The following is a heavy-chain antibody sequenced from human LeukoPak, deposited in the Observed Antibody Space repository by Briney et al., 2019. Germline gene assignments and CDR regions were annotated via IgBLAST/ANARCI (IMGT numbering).Heavy chain of an antibody. Sequence: SETLSLTCTVSGGSISTNSNYWGWIRQSPGKGLEWIGSIYYSGSTYYNPSLRSRVTISVDTSNNQFSLKLSSVTAADTAVFYCARRYGGDFPGWYFDLWGRGTLVAVSS. CDR3: ARRYGGDFPGWYFDL. CDR2: IYYSGST. D-gene: IGHD4-23*01. V-gene: IGHV4-39*01. CDR1: GGSISTNSNY. J-gene: IGHJ2*01.